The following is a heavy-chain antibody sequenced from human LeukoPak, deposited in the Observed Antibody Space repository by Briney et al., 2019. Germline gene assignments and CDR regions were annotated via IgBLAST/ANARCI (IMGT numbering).Heavy chain of an antibody. Sequence: PSETLSPTWNVSGASIGSNYCSWIRPPPGKGMEWIGYVYHSRNTNYSPSLESRVTMSVDESKKQFSLRVHFVSAADTAVYYWASTRRAAVAGRFDSWGQGTLVTVSS. CDR1: GASIGSNY. J-gene: IGHJ4*02. V-gene: IGHV4-4*09. CDR2: VYHSRNT. D-gene: IGHD6-19*01. CDR3: ASTRRAAVAGRFDS.